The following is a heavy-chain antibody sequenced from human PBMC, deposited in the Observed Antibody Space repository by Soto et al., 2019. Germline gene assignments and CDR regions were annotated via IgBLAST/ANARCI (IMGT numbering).Heavy chain of an antibody. CDR2: ISSTTNYI. CDR3: ARESEDLTSNFDY. CDR1: GFTFTMYS. V-gene: IGHV3-21*06. J-gene: IGHJ4*02. Sequence: GGSLRLSCAASGFTFTMYSMNWVRHAPGKGLEWVSSISSTTNYIYYGDSMKGRFTISRDNAKNSLYLEMNSLRAEDTAVYYYARESEDLTSNFDYWGQGTLVTVSS.